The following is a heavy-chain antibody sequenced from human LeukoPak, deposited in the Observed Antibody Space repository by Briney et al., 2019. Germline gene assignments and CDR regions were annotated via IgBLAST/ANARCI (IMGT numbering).Heavy chain of an antibody. D-gene: IGHD1-26*01. Sequence: GASVKVSCKASGGTFNSYAISWVRQAPGQGLEWMGGIIPMSDTANYPQKFRGRLTITADIPTSTVYMELSSLRSEDTAVDYCAREDDTGRYMGDDAFDIWGQGTMVTVSS. V-gene: IGHV1-69*06. CDR2: IIPMSDTA. CDR1: GGTFNSYA. J-gene: IGHJ3*02. CDR3: AREDDTGRYMGDDAFDI.